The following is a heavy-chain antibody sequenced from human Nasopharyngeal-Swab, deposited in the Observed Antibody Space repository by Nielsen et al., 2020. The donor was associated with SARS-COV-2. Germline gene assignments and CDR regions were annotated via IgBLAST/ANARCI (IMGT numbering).Heavy chain of an antibody. V-gene: IGHV3-23*01. J-gene: IGHJ4*02. CDR3: AKGGVSVYGDSYYFDF. CDR1: GFTFDTFG. Sequence: GGSLRLSCAASGFTFDTFGMTWVRQAPGKGLEWVSRISGSGSGTYYADSVKGRFTISRDNSKNTLYLQMNSLRADDTAVYYCAKGGVSVYGDSYYFDFRGQGTLVTVSS. CDR2: ISGSGSGT. D-gene: IGHD4-17*01.